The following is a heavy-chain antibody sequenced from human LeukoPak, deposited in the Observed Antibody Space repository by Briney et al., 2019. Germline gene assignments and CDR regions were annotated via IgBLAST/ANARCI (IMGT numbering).Heavy chain of an antibody. CDR2: IWYGGSNE. J-gene: IGHJ4*02. Sequence: GGSLRLSCAASGFTFSSYGMHWVRQAPGKGLEWVAVIWYGGSNEYYADSVKGRFTISRDNSKNTLYLQMNSLRAEDTAVYYCAKDRTYGSSSLDYWGQGTLVTVSS. CDR1: GFTFSSYG. CDR3: AKDRTYGSSSLDY. V-gene: IGHV3-30*02. D-gene: IGHD6-6*01.